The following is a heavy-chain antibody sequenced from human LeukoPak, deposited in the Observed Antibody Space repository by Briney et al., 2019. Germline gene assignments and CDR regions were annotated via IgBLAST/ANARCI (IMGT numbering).Heavy chain of an antibody. V-gene: IGHV3-9*01. D-gene: IGHD6-13*01. Sequence: GGSLRLSCAASGFTFDDYAMHWVRQAPGKGLEWVSSISWNSGSIGYADSVKGRFTISRDNAKNSLYLQMNSLRAEDTAVYYCAKVPRSSSWYYFDYWGQGTLVTVSS. CDR2: ISWNSGSI. J-gene: IGHJ4*02. CDR3: AKVPRSSSWYYFDY. CDR1: GFTFDDYA.